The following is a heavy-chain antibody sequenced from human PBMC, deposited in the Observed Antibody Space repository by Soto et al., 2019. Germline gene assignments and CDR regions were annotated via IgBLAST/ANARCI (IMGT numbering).Heavy chain of an antibody. V-gene: IGHV3-23*01. CDR2: ISGSGGST. Sequence: GGSLRLSCAASGFTFSSYAMSWVRQAPGKGLEWVSAISGSGGSTYYADSVKGRFTISRDNSKNTLYLQMNSLRAEDTAVYYCAKRKLLEWLLDYYFDYWGQGTLVTVFS. CDR1: GFTFSSYA. CDR3: AKRKLLEWLLDYYFDY. J-gene: IGHJ4*02. D-gene: IGHD3-3*01.